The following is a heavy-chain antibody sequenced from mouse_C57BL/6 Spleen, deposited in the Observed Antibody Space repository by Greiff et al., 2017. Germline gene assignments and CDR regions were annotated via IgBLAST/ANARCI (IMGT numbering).Heavy chain of an antibody. V-gene: IGHV1-59*01. CDR3: ARYYGSSPYYAMDY. Sequence: VQLQQPGAELVRPGTSVKLSCKASGYTFTSYWMHWVKQRPGQGLEWIGVIDPSDSYTNYNQKFKGKATLTVDTSSSTAYMQLSSLTSEDSAVYYCARYYGSSPYYAMDYWGQGTSVTVSS. D-gene: IGHD1-1*01. J-gene: IGHJ4*01. CDR1: GYTFTSYW. CDR2: IDPSDSYT.